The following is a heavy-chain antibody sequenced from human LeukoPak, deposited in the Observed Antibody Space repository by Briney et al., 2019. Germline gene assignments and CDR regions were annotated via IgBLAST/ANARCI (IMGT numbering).Heavy chain of an antibody. J-gene: IGHJ4*02. Sequence: SETLSLTCAVYGGSFSGYYWSWIRQPPGKGLEWIGEINHSGSTNYNPSLKSRVTISVDTSKNQFSLKLSSVTAADTAVYYCARGRVWIDYWGRGTLVTVSS. CDR2: INHSGST. D-gene: IGHD3-16*01. CDR3: ARGRVWIDY. V-gene: IGHV4-34*01. CDR1: GGSFSGYY.